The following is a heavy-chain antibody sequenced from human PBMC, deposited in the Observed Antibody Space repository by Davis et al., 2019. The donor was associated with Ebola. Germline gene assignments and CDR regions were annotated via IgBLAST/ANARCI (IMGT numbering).Heavy chain of an antibody. V-gene: IGHV1-46*04. CDR2: INPSGGTI. CDR3: AMSDSSGDGFDV. J-gene: IGHJ3*01. Sequence: ASVKVSCKASAYTFTTYYMHWVRQAPGRGLEWMGVINPSGGTISYAQKLRGRVTMTTDTSTSTVDMELSSLRSEDTAVYYCAMSDSSGDGFDVWGLGTMVTVSS. CDR1: AYTFTTYY. D-gene: IGHD3-22*01.